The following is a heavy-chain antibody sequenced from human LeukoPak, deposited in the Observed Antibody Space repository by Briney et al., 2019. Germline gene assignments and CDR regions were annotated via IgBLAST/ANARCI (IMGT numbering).Heavy chain of an antibody. J-gene: IGHJ4*02. CDR2: ISGRSYSM. CDR1: GFSFNESY. D-gene: IGHD6-19*01. Sequence: PGGSLRLSCGASGFSFNESYMTWIRQAPGKGLEWVAYISGRSYSMYYADSVKGRFTISRDNARNSLYLHMNSLRADDTAVYYCARDVWTGVAVSDYWGQGTLVTVSS. CDR3: ARDVWTGVAVSDY. V-gene: IGHV3-11*01.